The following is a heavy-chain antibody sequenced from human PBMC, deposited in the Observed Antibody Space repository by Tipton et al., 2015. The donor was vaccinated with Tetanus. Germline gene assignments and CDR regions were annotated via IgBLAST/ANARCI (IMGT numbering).Heavy chain of an antibody. CDR3: ARRSGVAALNY. Sequence: SLRLSCAASGFTFDTYTLSWVRQTPGKGLEWVSSISSSSNYIYYTDSVKGRFTISRDNAKNSLFLQMSSLRAEDTAVYYCARRSGVAALNYWGQGTLVTVSS. V-gene: IGHV3-21*01. CDR2: ISSSSNYI. J-gene: IGHJ4*02. CDR1: GFTFDTYT. D-gene: IGHD6-19*01.